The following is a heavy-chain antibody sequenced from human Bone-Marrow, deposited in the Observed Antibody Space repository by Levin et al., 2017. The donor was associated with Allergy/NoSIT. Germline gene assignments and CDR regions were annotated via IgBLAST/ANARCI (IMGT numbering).Heavy chain of an antibody. D-gene: IGHD3-3*01. CDR3: ARGVARRGDI. Sequence: SETLSLTCTVSGGSISSGGYYWSWIRQHPGKGLEWTGYIYYSGSTYYNPSLKSRVTISVDTSKNQFSLKLSSVTAADTAVYYCARGVARRGDIWGQGTMVTVSS. J-gene: IGHJ3*02. CDR2: IYYSGST. V-gene: IGHV4-31*03. CDR1: GGSISSGGYY.